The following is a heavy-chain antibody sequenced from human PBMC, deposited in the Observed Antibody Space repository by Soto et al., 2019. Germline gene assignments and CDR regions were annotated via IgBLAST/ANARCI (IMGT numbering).Heavy chain of an antibody. V-gene: IGHV4-39*01. CDR2: IYNSGST. D-gene: IGHD6-13*01. CDR1: GGSISSSSYY. CDR3: ARHQSHSSSYVDP. Sequence: SETLSLTCTVSGGSISSSSYYWGWIRQPPGKGLEWIGSIYNSGSTYYNPSLKSRVTISVDTSKNQFSLKLSSVTAADTAVYYCARHQSHSSSYVDPWGQGTLVTV. J-gene: IGHJ5*02.